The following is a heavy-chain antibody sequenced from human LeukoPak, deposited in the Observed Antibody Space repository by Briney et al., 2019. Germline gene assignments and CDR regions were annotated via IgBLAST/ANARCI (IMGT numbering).Heavy chain of an antibody. CDR3: ARGTAAGLEPFDY. CDR2: INPNSGGT. J-gene: IGHJ4*02. CDR1: GYTFTGYY. V-gene: IGHV1-2*02. Sequence: ASVKVSCKASGYTFTGYYMHWVRQAPGQGPEWMGWINPNSGGTNYAQKFQGRVTMTRDTSISTAYMELSRLRSDDTAVYYCARGTAAGLEPFDYWGQGTLVTVSS. D-gene: IGHD6-13*01.